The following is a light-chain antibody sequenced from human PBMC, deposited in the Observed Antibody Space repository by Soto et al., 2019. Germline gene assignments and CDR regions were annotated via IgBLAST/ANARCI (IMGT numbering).Light chain of an antibody. CDR2: GGS. CDR1: QSVSSSY. V-gene: IGKV3-20*01. CDR3: QQYGSSLFT. Sequence: EIVLTQSPGTLSLSPGERATLSCRASQSVSSSYLAWYQQKPGQAPRLLIYGGSSRATGIPDRFSGSGSGTDFTLTISRLEPEDFAVYYCQQYGSSLFTFGPGTKVYIK. J-gene: IGKJ3*01.